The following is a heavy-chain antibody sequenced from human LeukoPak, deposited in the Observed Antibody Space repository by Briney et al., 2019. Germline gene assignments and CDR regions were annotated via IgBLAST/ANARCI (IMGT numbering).Heavy chain of an antibody. J-gene: IGHJ6*03. CDR1: GYTFTSYG. D-gene: IGHD1-14*01. CDR3: ARARRPRTLPYYYYYMDV. Sequence: ASVKVSCKASGYTFTSYGISWVRQAPGQGLEWMGWISAYNGNINYAQKLQGRVTMTTDTSTSTAYMELRSLRSDDTAVYYCARARRPRTLPYYYYYMDVWGKGTTVTISS. V-gene: IGHV1-18*01. CDR2: ISAYNGNI.